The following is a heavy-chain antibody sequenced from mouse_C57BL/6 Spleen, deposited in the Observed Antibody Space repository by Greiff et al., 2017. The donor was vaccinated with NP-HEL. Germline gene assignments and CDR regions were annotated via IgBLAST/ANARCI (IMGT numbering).Heavy chain of an antibody. V-gene: IGHV5-16*01. Sequence: EVQLVESEGGLVQPGSSMKLSCTASGFTFSDYYMAWVRQVPEKGLEWVANINYDGSSTYYLDSLKSRFIISRDNAKNILYLQMSSLKSEDTATYYCARDWDYGSSWYFDVWGTGTTVTVSS. CDR1: GFTFSDYY. CDR3: ARDWDYGSSWYFDV. CDR2: INYDGSST. D-gene: IGHD1-1*01. J-gene: IGHJ1*03.